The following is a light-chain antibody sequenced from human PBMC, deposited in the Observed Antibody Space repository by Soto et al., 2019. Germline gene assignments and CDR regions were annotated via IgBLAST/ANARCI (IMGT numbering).Light chain of an antibody. J-gene: IGKJ5*01. CDR3: PQHHSYPIT. CDR1: HFMSSF. V-gene: IGKV1-8*01. Sequence: AIRMTQSPCSLSASTIDRFTSTFLASHFMSSFLVWYQQKPGKAPKSLIYSASTLQSGVPSSFSRSGSGTEFTLTISSLQPDDSATYYYPQHHSYPITYGQRTRLEIK. CDR2: SAS.